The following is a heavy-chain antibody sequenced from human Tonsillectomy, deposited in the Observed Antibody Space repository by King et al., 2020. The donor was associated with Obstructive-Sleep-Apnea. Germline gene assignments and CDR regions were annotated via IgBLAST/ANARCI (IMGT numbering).Heavy chain of an antibody. CDR2: IYSGGDT. CDR3: SRVVGFRVY. CDR1: GFTVGSNY. D-gene: IGHD3-3*01. V-gene: IGHV3-53*04. Sequence: VQLVESGGVLVQPGGSLRLSCAASGFTVGSNYMGWVRQAPGKGLEWVSVIYSGGDTYYADSVEGRFTISRHNSKNTLYLQMNSLRAEDTAVYYCSRVVGFRVYWGQGNLVTVSS. J-gene: IGHJ4*02.